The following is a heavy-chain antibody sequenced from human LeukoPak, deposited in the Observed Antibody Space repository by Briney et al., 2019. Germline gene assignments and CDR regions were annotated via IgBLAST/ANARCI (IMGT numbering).Heavy chain of an antibody. V-gene: IGHV1-8*01. CDR2: MNPKTGHS. CDR3: ARGVTGIYYYYYMDV. CDR1: GYTFTGYD. J-gene: IGHJ6*03. D-gene: IGHD3-10*01. Sequence: ASVKVSCKASGYTFTGYDINWVRQARGQGLEWMGWMNPKTGHSGSAQNFQGRVTMTRDTSTSTAYMELSRLNSDDTAVYYCARGVTGIYYYYYMDVWGTGTTVTVSS.